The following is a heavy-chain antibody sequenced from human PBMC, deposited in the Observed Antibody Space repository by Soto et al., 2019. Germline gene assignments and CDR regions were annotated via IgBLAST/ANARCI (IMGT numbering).Heavy chain of an antibody. Sequence: SETLSLTCAVYGGSFSGYYWSWIRQPPGKGLEWIGEINHSGSTNYNPSLKSRVTISVDTSKNQFSLKLSSVTAADTAVYYCARGRDSSGRNYYYYGMDVWGRGTTVTVSS. CDR2: INHSGST. D-gene: IGHD6-19*01. CDR1: GGSFSGYY. J-gene: IGHJ6*02. CDR3: ARGRDSSGRNYYYYGMDV. V-gene: IGHV4-34*01.